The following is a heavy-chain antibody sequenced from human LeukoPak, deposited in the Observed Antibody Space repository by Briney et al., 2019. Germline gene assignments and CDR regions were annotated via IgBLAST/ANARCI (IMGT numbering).Heavy chain of an antibody. CDR1: GGTFSSYA. J-gene: IGHJ6*02. CDR2: IIPILGIA. D-gene: IGHD3-10*01. CDR3: ARDMVRGVLYYYYGMDV. V-gene: IGHV1-69*04. Sequence: SVTVSFTASGGTFSSYAISWVRQAPGQGREWMGRIIPILGIANYAQKFQGRVTITADKSTSTAYMELSSLRSEDTAVYYCARDMVRGVLYYYYGMDVWGQGTTVTVSS.